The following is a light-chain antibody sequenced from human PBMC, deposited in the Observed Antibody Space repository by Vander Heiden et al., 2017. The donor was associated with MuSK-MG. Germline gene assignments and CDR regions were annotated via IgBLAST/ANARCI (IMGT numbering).Light chain of an antibody. V-gene: IGKV3-20*01. J-gene: IGKJ5*01. CDR1: QSVSSSY. CDR3: QQYGSSSIT. CDR2: GAS. Sequence: EIVLTPSPGTLSLSPGERATLSCRASQSVSSSYLAWYQQKPGQAPRLLIYGASSRATGIPDRFRGSGSGTDFTLTISRLEPEDFAVYYCQQYGSSSITFGQGTRLEIK.